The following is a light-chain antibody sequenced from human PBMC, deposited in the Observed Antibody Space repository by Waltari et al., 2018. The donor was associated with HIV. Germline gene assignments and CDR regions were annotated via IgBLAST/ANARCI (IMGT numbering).Light chain of an antibody. Sequence: QSVLTQPPSASGTPGQRVTISCSGTTSNVGSNFLSWYQQLPGTAPKLLIYRDKRRPSGVPDRFSGSKSGASASLAISGLRSEDEADYYCATWDGSLGGAYVFGAGTKVSVL. CDR1: TSNVGSNF. CDR2: RDK. CDR3: ATWDGSLGGAYV. V-gene: IGLV1-47*01. J-gene: IGLJ1*01.